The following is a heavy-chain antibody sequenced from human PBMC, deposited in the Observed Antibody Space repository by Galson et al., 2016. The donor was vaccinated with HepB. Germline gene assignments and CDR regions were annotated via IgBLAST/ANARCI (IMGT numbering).Heavy chain of an antibody. CDR3: ARDPLQHSYGLSLFDS. CDR2: IYSGGTT. D-gene: IGHD5-18*01. Sequence: SETLSLTCSVSGGSINYINYYWAWIRQPPGKGLEWVGTIYSGGTTYYNPSLKSRVIISVDTSKNQFSLKLTSVTAADTAVYYCARDPLQHSYGLSLFDSWGQGTLVTVSS. V-gene: IGHV4-39*07. CDR1: GGSINYINYY. J-gene: IGHJ4*02.